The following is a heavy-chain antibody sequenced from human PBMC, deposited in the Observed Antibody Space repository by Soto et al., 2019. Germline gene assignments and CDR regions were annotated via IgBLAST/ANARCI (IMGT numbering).Heavy chain of an antibody. Sequence: GESLRLSCAGSGSTFTDYTMTWVRQAPGKGLEWVSAISGDGLSTYYAGSVKGRFTISRDNSKTTLYLQMNSLRAEDTAVYYCARRPDAFDIWGRGTMVT. V-gene: IGHV3-23*01. CDR3: ARRPDAFDI. CDR2: ISGDGLST. CDR1: GSTFTDYT. J-gene: IGHJ3*02.